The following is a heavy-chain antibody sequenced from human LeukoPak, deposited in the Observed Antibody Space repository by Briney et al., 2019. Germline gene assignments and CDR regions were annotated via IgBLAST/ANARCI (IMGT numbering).Heavy chain of an antibody. V-gene: IGHV3-21*04. J-gene: IGHJ4*02. CDR1: GFTFSSYS. CDR2: ISDSSSYI. Sequence: SGGSLRLSCAASGFTFSSYSMNWVRQAPGKGLEWVSSISDSSSYIYYADSVKGRFTISRDNSKNTLYLQMNSLRAEDTAVYYCASKSCSSTSCQIDYWGQGTLVTVSS. D-gene: IGHD2-2*01. CDR3: ASKSCSSTSCQIDY.